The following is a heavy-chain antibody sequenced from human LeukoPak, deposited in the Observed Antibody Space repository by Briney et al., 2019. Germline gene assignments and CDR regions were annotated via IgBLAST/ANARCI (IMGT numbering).Heavy chain of an antibody. CDR3: ARDRDYGSGSYWFYYYYGMDV. Sequence: GASVKVSCKASGYTFTSYGISWVRQAPGQGLEWMGWISAYNGNTNYAQKLQGRVTMTTDTSTSTAYMELRSLRSDDTAVYYCARDRDYGSGSYWFYYYYGMDVRGQGTTVTVSS. CDR2: ISAYNGNT. D-gene: IGHD3-10*01. V-gene: IGHV1-18*01. CDR1: GYTFTSYG. J-gene: IGHJ6*02.